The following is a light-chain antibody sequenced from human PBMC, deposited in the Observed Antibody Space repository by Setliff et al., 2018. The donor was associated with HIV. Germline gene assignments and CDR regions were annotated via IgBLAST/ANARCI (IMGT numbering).Light chain of an antibody. CDR3: SSYAGSNNVV. CDR1: SSDVGDYNY. Sequence: QSALPQPPSASGSPRQSVTISCTGTSSDVGDYNYVSWYQQHPGKAPKLMIYEVSKRPSGVPDRFSGSKSGNTASMTVSGLPAEDEADYYCSSYAGSNNVVFGGGTKVTV. CDR2: EVS. J-gene: IGLJ2*01. V-gene: IGLV2-8*01.